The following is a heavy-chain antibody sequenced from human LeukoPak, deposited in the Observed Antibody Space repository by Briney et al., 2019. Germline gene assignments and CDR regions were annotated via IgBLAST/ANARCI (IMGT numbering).Heavy chain of an antibody. CDR2: ISGSGGST. Sequence: PGGSLRLSCAASGFTFSSYAMTWVRQAPGKGLEWVSTISGSGGSTHYADSAKGRFTISRDNSKNTLYLQMNSLRAGYTAVYYCAKDRRTDYRGAWYWGQGTLVSVSS. V-gene: IGHV3-23*01. CDR1: GFTFSSYA. D-gene: IGHD6-19*01. CDR3: AKDRRTDYRGAWY. J-gene: IGHJ4*02.